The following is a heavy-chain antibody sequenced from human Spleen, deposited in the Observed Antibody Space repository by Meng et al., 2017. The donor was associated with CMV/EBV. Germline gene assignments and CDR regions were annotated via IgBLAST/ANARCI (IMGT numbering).Heavy chain of an antibody. CDR3: AKAPYSGCFDS. Sequence: SCTASGFTFIKRGLRWVRQAPCRGLVGVAIIWYDGSEEDYSANVKGQFTISMDKYRHMLCLQMNDLCAGDTAVYYCAKAPYSGCFDSWGQGTLATVSS. V-gene: IGHV3-33*03. J-gene: IGHJ4*02. D-gene: IGHD2-8*02. CDR2: IWYDGSEE. CDR1: GFTFIKRG.